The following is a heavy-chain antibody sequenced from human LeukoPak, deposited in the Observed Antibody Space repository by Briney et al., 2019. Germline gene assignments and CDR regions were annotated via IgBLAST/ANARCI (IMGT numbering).Heavy chain of an antibody. Sequence: PGGSLRLSCAASGFTFSSYSMNWVRQAPGKGLEWVSSISSSSSYIYYADSVKGRLTISRDNAKNSLYLQMNSLRAEDTAVYYCARVVGGSQGYWGQGTLVTVSS. D-gene: IGHD2-15*01. CDR1: GFTFSSYS. V-gene: IGHV3-21*01. CDR2: ISSSSSYI. CDR3: ARVVGGSQGY. J-gene: IGHJ4*02.